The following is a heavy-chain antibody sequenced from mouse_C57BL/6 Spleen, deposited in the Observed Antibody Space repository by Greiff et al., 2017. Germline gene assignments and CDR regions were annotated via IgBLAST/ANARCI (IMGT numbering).Heavy chain of an antibody. CDR1: GYAFTNYL. J-gene: IGHJ4*01. Sequence: QVQLQQSGPELVTPGPSVTVSCKASGYAFTNYLIEWVKQRPGPGLEWIGVIYPGDGGTNYNGKFKGKATLTADKSSSSAYMQLSSLTLEDSEVYFCARGDYYYGSSAYAMDYWGQGTSVTVSA. CDR2: IYPGDGGT. D-gene: IGHD1-1*01. V-gene: IGHV1-54*01. CDR3: ARGDYYYGSSAYAMDY.